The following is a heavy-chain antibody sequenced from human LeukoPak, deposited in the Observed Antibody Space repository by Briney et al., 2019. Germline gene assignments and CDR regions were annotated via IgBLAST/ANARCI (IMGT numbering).Heavy chain of an antibody. Sequence: GGSLRHSCAASGFTFSSYGMHWVRQAPGKGLEWVAVIWYDGSNKYYADSVKGRFTISRDNSKNTLYLQMNSLRAEDTAVYYCARWPNRYKYYYYYYGMDVWGQGTTVTVSS. J-gene: IGHJ6*02. D-gene: IGHD5-12*01. CDR3: ARWPNRYKYYYYYYGMDV. CDR2: IWYDGSNK. CDR1: GFTFSSYG. V-gene: IGHV3-33*01.